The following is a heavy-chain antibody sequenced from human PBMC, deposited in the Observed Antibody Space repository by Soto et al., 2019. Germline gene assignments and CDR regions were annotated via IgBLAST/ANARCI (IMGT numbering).Heavy chain of an antibody. CDR1: GFTFSSYW. Sequence: PGGSLRLSCAASGFTFSSYWMSWVRQAPGKGLERVANIKQDGSEKYYVDSVKGRFTISRDNAKNSLYLQMNSLRAEDTAVYYCARDYRVYYDFWSGYHNVVYFDYWGQGTLVTVSS. J-gene: IGHJ4*02. D-gene: IGHD3-3*01. CDR3: ARDYRVYYDFWSGYHNVVYFDY. V-gene: IGHV3-7*05. CDR2: IKQDGSEK.